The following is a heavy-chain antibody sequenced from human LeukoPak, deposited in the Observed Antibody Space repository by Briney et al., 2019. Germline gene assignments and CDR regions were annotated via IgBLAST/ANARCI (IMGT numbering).Heavy chain of an antibody. CDR2: VYHSGST. D-gene: IGHD2-21*02. Sequence: SETLSLTCAVSGDSISTNHWWSWVRQPPGKGLEWIGEVYHSGSTYYNPSLKSRVTISVDTSKNQFSLKLSSVTAADTAVYYCARRAHCGGDCFSGWFDPWGQGTLVTVSS. CDR3: ARRAHCGGDCFSGWFDP. V-gene: IGHV4-4*02. J-gene: IGHJ5*02. CDR1: GDSISTNHW.